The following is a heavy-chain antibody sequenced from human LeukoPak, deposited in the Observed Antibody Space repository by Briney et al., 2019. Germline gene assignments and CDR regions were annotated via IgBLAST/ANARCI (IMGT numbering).Heavy chain of an antibody. CDR2: IKQDGSEK. D-gene: IGHD4-23*01. CDR1: GFTFSSYW. CDR3: ASIDYGGIY. J-gene: IGHJ4*02. Sequence: PGGSLRLSCAASGFTFSSYWMSWVRQAPGKGLEWVANIKQDGSEKYYADSVKGRFTISRDNAKNSLYLQMNSLRAEDTALYYCASIDYGGIYWGQGTLVTVSS. V-gene: IGHV3-7*03.